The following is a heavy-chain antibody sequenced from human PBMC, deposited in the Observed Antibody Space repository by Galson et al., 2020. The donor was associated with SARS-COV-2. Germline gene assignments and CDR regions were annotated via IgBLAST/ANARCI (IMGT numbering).Heavy chain of an antibody. CDR3: ATLGTGYYLTDAFDI. CDR2: ISYDGSNK. Sequence: GESLKISCAASGFTFSSYGMHWVRQAPGKGLEWVAVISYDGSNKYYADSVKGRFTISRDNSKNTLYLQMNSLRAEDTAVYYCATLGTGYYLTDAFDIWGQGTMVTVSS. J-gene: IGHJ3*02. CDR1: GFTFSSYG. V-gene: IGHV3-30*03. D-gene: IGHD3-9*01.